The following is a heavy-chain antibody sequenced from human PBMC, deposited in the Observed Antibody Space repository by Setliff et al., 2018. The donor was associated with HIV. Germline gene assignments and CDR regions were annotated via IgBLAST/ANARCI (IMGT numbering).Heavy chain of an antibody. J-gene: IGHJ6*03. CDR1: GFTFSTYR. CDR3: VKEAYSNTWNYYYYYIDV. D-gene: IGHD6-13*01. V-gene: IGHV3-30*02. Sequence: GGSLRLSCAASGFTFSTYRMNWVRQAPGKGLEWVAVIWHDGSNENYADSAKGRFTISRDNSKNTLYLQMSSLRVDDTAVYYCVKEAYSNTWNYYYYYIDVWGKGTTVTVSS. CDR2: IWHDGSNE.